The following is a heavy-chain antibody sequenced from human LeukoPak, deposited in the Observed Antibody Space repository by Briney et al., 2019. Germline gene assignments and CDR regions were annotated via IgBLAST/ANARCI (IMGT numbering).Heavy chain of an antibody. V-gene: IGHV1-69*13. CDR2: IIPIFGTA. CDR1: GGTFSSYA. Sequence: SVKVSCKASGGTFSSYAISWVRQAPGQGHEWMGGIIPIFGTANYAQKFQGRVTITADESTSTAYMELSSLRSEDTAVYYCARGDIVVVVAALYYYGMDVWGQGTTVTVSS. J-gene: IGHJ6*02. D-gene: IGHD2-15*01. CDR3: ARGDIVVVVAALYYYGMDV.